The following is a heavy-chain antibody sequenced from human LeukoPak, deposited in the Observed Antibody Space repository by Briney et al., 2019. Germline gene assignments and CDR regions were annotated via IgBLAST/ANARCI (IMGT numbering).Heavy chain of an antibody. Sequence: GGSLRLSCSASGFTFSSHAISWVRQAPGKGLEWVSAISGSGGTTYYADSVKGRFTISRDNAKNSLYLQMNSLRAEDTAVYYCARSSSSRAFDIWGQGTMVTVSS. D-gene: IGHD6-13*01. J-gene: IGHJ3*02. CDR1: GFTFSSHA. CDR3: ARSSSSRAFDI. V-gene: IGHV3-23*01. CDR2: ISGSGGTT.